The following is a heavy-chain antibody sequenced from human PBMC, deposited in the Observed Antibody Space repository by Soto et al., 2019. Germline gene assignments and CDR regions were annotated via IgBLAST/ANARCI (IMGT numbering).Heavy chain of an antibody. Sequence: PGGSLRLSCTASGFTFGDYAMSWFRQAPGKGLEWVGFIRSKAYGGTTEYAASVKGRFTISRDDSKSIAYLQMNSLKTEDTAVYYCTRVGYYGSGKSYYMDVWGKGTTVTVSS. CDR2: IRSKAYGGTT. CDR1: GFTFGDYA. J-gene: IGHJ6*03. CDR3: TRVGYYGSGKSYYMDV. D-gene: IGHD3-10*01. V-gene: IGHV3-49*03.